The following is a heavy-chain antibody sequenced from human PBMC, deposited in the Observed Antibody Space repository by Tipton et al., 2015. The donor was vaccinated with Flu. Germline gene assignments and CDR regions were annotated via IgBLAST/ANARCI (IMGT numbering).Heavy chain of an antibody. CDR1: GGSISSSSYY. CDR3: ARHVYWMQSWFYFDY. D-gene: IGHD5-18*01. CDR2: IYYSGST. V-gene: IGHV4-39*01. J-gene: IGHJ4*02. Sequence: TLSLTCTVSGGSISSSSYYWGWIRQPPGKGLEWIGSIYYSGSTYYIPSLKNRLTISVDTSKKQFSLKLSSVTAADTAVYYCARHVYWMQSWFYFDYWGRGTLVTVSS.